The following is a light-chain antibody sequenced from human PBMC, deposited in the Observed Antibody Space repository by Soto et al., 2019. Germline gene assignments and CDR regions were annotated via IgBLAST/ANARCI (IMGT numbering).Light chain of an antibody. V-gene: IGKV1-5*03. Sequence: IQMTQSPSTLSPTAGSRVTITCRASQTISSWLAWYQQKQGKAPKXLIYKASTLKSGVPSRFSGSGSGTECTLTISSLKPDDFATYYCQHYNSYPEAFGQGTKVDIK. CDR2: KAS. CDR1: QTISSW. J-gene: IGKJ1*01. CDR3: QHYNSYPEA.